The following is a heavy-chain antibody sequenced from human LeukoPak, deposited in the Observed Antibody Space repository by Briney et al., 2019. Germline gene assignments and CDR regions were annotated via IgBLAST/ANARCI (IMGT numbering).Heavy chain of an antibody. CDR2: IIPIFGTA. V-gene: IGHV1-69*01. J-gene: IGHJ4*02. D-gene: IGHD2-8*01. Sequence: ASVKVSCKASGGTFSSYAISWVRQAPGQGLGWMGGIIPIFGTANYAQKFQGRVTITADESTSTAYMELSSLGSEDTAVYYCARDPDCTNGVCYTSSYYFDYWGQGTLVTVSS. CDR1: GGTFSSYA. CDR3: ARDPDCTNGVCYTSSYYFDY.